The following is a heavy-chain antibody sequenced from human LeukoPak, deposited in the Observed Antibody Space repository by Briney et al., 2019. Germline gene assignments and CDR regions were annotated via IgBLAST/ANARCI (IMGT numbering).Heavy chain of an antibody. CDR3: ASGGYGTFDS. J-gene: IGHJ4*02. CDR2: IYPGDSDT. Sequence: GESLKISCQVSGYTFINYWIGWVRQMPGKGLEWMGIIYPGDSDTRYSPSFHGQVITSADKSISTAYPQWNSLKASDTAMYYCASGGYGTFDSWGQGTLVTVSS. D-gene: IGHD5-12*01. CDR1: GYTFINYW. V-gene: IGHV5-51*01.